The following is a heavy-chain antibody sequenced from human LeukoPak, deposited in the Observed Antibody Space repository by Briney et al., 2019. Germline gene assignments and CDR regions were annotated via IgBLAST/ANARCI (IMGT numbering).Heavy chain of an antibody. V-gene: IGHV1-69*05. CDR1: GGTFSSYA. J-gene: IGHJ4*02. Sequence: SVKVSCKASGGTFSSYAISWVRQAPGQGLEWMGRIANYTQKFQGRVTITTDESTSTAYMELSSLRSEDTAVYYCARGDGYNYYYFEYWGQGTLVTVSS. CDR2: IA. D-gene: IGHD5-24*01. CDR3: ARGDGYNYYYFEY.